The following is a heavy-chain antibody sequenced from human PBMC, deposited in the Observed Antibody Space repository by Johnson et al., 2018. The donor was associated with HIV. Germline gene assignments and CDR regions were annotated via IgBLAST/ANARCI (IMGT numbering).Heavy chain of an antibody. J-gene: IGHJ3*02. D-gene: IGHD3-22*01. CDR3: ARDKPIVVVMKSDAFDI. Sequence: VQLVESGGGVVQPGRSLRLSCAASGFTFSTYAMYWVRQAPGKGLEWVANIKQDGSEKYYVDSVKGRFTISRENAKNSLYLQMNSLRAEDTAVYYCARDKPIVVVMKSDAFDIWGQGTMVTVSS. CDR2: IKQDGSEK. V-gene: IGHV3-7*01. CDR1: GFTFSTYA.